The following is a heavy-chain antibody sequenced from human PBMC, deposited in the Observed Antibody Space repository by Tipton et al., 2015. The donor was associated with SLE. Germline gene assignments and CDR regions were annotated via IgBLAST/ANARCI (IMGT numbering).Heavy chain of an antibody. CDR1: GGSISSYY. D-gene: IGHD6-13*01. J-gene: IGHJ2*01. CDR2: IYNSGST. Sequence: TLSLTCTVSGGSISSYYWSWIRQPAGGGLEWIGRIYNSGSTNYNPSLMSRVTMSVDTSKNQFSLRLRSATAADTAFYYCARGYSSSWYREFFDIWVRGTLVTVSS. CDR3: ARGYSSSWYREFFDI. V-gene: IGHV4-4*07.